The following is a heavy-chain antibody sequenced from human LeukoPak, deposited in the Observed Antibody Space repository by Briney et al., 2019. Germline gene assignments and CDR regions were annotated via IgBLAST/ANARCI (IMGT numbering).Heavy chain of an antibody. CDR3: ARDRLYYFDH. CDR1: GGSMSYHY. V-gene: IGHV4-59*11. D-gene: IGHD6-6*01. J-gene: IGHJ4*02. CDR2: IHYSGST. Sequence: SETLSLTCTVPGGSMSYHYWSWIRQPPGKGLEWIGYIHYSGSTNYNSSLKSRVSISVDTSKNQFSLKLSSVTAADTAVYYCARDRLYYFDHWGQGTLVTVSS.